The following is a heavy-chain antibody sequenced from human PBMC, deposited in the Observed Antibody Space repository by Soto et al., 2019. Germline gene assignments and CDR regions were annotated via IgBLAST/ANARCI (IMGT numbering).Heavy chain of an antibody. J-gene: IGHJ3*02. CDR2: IYPGDSDT. CDR3: AGRIAAAGFDAFDI. Sequence: PGESLKISCQGSGYSFTSYWIGWVRQMPGKGLEWMGIIYPGDSDTRYSPSFQGQVSISADKSISTAYLQWSSLKASDTAMYYCAGRIAAAGFDAFDIWGQGTMVTVSS. CDR1: GYSFTSYW. D-gene: IGHD6-13*01. V-gene: IGHV5-51*01.